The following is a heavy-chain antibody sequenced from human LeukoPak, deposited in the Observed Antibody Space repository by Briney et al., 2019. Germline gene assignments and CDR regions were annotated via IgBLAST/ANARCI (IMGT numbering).Heavy chain of an antibody. D-gene: IGHD1-26*01. V-gene: IGHV4-61*02. Sequence: SETLSLTCTVSGGSISSGSYYWSWIRQPAGKGLEWIGRIYTSGGTNYNPSLKSRVTISVDTSKNQFSLKLSSVTAADTAVYYCARSAGAIPYYYYYYMDVWGKGTTVTVSS. CDR3: ARSAGAIPYYYYYYMDV. CDR2: IYTSGGT. CDR1: GGSISSGSYY. J-gene: IGHJ6*03.